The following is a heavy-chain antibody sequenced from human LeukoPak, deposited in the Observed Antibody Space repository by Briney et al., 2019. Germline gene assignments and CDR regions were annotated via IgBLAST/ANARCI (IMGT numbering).Heavy chain of an antibody. Sequence: SETLSLTCTVSGGSVSSYYWSWIRQPPGKGLEWLGSLYYSGSSYYNPSLKSRITISIDTSKNQFSLKLTSVTAADTAVYYCARNLYGSGSYYSPLGYWGQGTLVTVSS. D-gene: IGHD3-10*01. CDR2: LYYSGSS. CDR3: ARNLYGSGSYYSPLGY. V-gene: IGHV4-39*07. J-gene: IGHJ4*02. CDR1: GGSVSSYY.